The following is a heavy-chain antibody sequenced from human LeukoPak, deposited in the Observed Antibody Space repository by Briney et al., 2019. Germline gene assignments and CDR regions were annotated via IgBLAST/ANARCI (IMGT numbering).Heavy chain of an antibody. CDR2: ISAYNDNT. CDR1: GYTFTSYG. J-gene: IGHJ6*03. V-gene: IGHV1-18*01. Sequence: ASVKVSCKTSGYTFTSYGISWVRQAPGQGLEWMGWISAYNDNTNYAQKLQGGVTMTTDTSTSTAYMELRSLRSDDTAVYYCARDLDWSGLSYYYYMDVWGKGTTVTVSS. CDR3: ARDLDWSGLSYYYYMDV. D-gene: IGHD3-3*01.